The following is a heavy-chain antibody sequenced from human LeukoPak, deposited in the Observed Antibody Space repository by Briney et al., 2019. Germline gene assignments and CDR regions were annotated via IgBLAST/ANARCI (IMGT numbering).Heavy chain of an antibody. V-gene: IGHV3-30*02. Sequence: GGSLRLSCAASGFTFSSYGMHWVRQSPGKGLEWVAFMRFDGSNEYYVDSVKGRFTISRDNSKNTVSLQMNYLRAEDTAIYYCAKGNCGGDCHSFFYFYMDVWGKGTMVTVSS. CDR1: GFTFSSYG. J-gene: IGHJ6*03. CDR2: MRFDGSNE. CDR3: AKGNCGGDCHSFFYFYMDV. D-gene: IGHD2-21*02.